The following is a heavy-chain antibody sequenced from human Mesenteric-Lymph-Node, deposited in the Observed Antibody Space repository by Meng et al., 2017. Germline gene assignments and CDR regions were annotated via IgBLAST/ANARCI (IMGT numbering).Heavy chain of an antibody. V-gene: IGHV1-2*02. Sequence: ASVKVSCKASGYTFTGYYMHWVRQAPGQGLEWMGWINPNSGGTNYAQKFQGRVTMTRDTSISTAYMELSRLRSDDTAVYYCARSSFIFWGEFDYWGQGTLVTVSS. CDR3: ARSSFIFWGEFDY. D-gene: IGHD3-16*01. CDR2: INPNSGGT. J-gene: IGHJ4*02. CDR1: GYTFTGYY.